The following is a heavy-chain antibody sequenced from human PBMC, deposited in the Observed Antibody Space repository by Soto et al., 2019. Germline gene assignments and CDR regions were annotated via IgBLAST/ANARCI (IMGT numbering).Heavy chain of an antibody. CDR2: ISSSSTHT. Sequence: GGSLRLSCAASGFTFSDYYMTWIRQAPGKGLEWVSYISSSSTHTNYADSVKGRFTISRDNAKNSLYLEMHSLRAGDTAVYYCARGVTDPPFDYWGQGTPVTVSS. CDR1: GFTFSDYY. V-gene: IGHV3-11*06. J-gene: IGHJ4*02. D-gene: IGHD2-21*02. CDR3: ARGVTDPPFDY.